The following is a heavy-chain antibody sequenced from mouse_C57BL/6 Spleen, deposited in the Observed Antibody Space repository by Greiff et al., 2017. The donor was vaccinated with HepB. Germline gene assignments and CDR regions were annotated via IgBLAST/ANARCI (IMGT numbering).Heavy chain of an antibody. J-gene: IGHJ3*01. Sequence: VQLQQSGAELVKPGASVKISCKASGYAFSSYWMNWVKQRPGKGLEWIGQIYPGDGDTNYNGKFKGKATLTADKSSSTAYMQLSSLTSEDSAVYFCAREGDYYGSSPAWIAYWGQGTLVTVSA. CDR1: GYAFSSYW. D-gene: IGHD1-1*01. V-gene: IGHV1-80*01. CDR2: IYPGDGDT. CDR3: AREGDYYGSSPAWIAY.